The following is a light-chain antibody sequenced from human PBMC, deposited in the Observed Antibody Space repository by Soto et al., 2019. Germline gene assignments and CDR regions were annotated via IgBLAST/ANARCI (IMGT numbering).Light chain of an antibody. CDR3: QQSYSTLT. CDR1: QSISSY. V-gene: IGKV1-39*01. J-gene: IGKJ4*01. Sequence: DIQMTPSPSSLSASVGDRVTITCRASQSISSYLNWYQQKPGKAPKLLIYAASSLQSGVPSRFSGSGSGTDFTLTISSLQPEDFATYYCQQSYSTLTFGGGTKVDIK. CDR2: AAS.